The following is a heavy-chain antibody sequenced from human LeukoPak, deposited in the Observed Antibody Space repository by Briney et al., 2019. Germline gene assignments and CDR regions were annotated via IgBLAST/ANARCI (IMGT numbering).Heavy chain of an antibody. J-gene: IGHJ4*02. D-gene: IGHD2-21*02. CDR3: ARDLEAYCGGDCTIPYY. V-gene: IGHV1-46*01. Sequence: GASVKVSCKASGYTFTGYYMHWVRQAPGQGLEWMGIINPSGGSTSYAQKFQGRVTMTRDTSTSTVCMELSSLRSEDTAVYYCARDLEAYCGGDCTIPYYWGQGTLVTVSS. CDR1: GYTFTGYY. CDR2: INPSGGST.